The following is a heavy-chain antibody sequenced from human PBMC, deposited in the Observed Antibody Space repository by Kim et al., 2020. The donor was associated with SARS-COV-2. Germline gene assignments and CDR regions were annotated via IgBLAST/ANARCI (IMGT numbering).Heavy chain of an antibody. CDR3: AKGDIVLMVYAPQDV. CDR1: GFTFSSYG. CDR2: ISYDGSNK. J-gene: IGHJ6*02. D-gene: IGHD2-8*01. Sequence: GGSLRLSCAASGFTFSSYGMHWVRQAPGKGLEWVAVISYDGSNKYYADSVKGRFTISRDNSKNTLYLQMNSLRAEDTAVYYCAKGDIVLMVYAPQDVRG. V-gene: IGHV3-30*18.